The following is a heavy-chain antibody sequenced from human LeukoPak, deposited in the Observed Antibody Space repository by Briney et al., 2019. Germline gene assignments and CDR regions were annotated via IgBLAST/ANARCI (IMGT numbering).Heavy chain of an antibody. J-gene: IGHJ4*02. CDR3: ATANFNYDDSGYVPFDH. CDR2: ISGDAGTT. Sequence: PGGSLRLSCEASGFTFRTYSMNWVRQAPGKGLEWISYISGDAGTTNYADSVKGRFTISRDNAKSSLFLQMEGLRAEDTAVYSCATANFNYDDSGYVPFDHWGLGTLVVISS. CDR1: GFTFRTYS. D-gene: IGHD3-22*01. V-gene: IGHV3-48*04.